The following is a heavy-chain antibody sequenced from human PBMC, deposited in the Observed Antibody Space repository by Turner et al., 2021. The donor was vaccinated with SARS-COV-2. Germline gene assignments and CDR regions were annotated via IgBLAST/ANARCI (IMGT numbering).Heavy chain of an antibody. CDR2: ISAYTGNT. J-gene: IGHJ4*02. Sequence: QVQLVQSGAEVKQPGASVKVSCKASGYTFTSYGINWVRQAPGQGLEWLGWISAYTGNTNYAQNLKGRVTMTTDTSTTTAYMELRSLRSDDTAVYYCAREGSDYYDSSGLLDYWGQGTLVTVSS. V-gene: IGHV1-18*01. CDR1: GYTFTSYG. CDR3: AREGSDYYDSSGLLDY. D-gene: IGHD3-22*01.